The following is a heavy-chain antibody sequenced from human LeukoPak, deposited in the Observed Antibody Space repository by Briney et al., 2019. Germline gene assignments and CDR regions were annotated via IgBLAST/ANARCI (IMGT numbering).Heavy chain of an antibody. D-gene: IGHD3-16*01. J-gene: IGHJ3*02. V-gene: IGHV3-23*01. CDR3: SKDAYTGAFDI. CDR1: EYTFNSYA. CDR2: ISDGGDSA. Sequence: PGGSLRLSCAASEYTFNSYAVCGVRHAPREGREWVSDISDGGDSAYYTDSLKRRFTISRDNSKNTLYLQMNSLRAEDTAVYYCSKDAYTGAFDIWGQRTMVTVSS.